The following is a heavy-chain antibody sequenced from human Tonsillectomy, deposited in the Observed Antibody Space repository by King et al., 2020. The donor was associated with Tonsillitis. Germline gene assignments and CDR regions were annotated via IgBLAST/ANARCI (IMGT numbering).Heavy chain of an antibody. CDR1: GGSFSGYY. CDR2: INHSGST. V-gene: IGHV4-34*01. Sequence: VQLQQWGAGLLKPSETLSLTCAVYGGSFSGYYWSWIRQPPGKGLEWIGEINHSGSTNYNPSLKSRVTVSVDTSKNQFSLKLSSVTAADTAVYYCARGRCDSSGYCPLGRGYYYYYGMDVWGQGTTVTVSS. J-gene: IGHJ6*02. CDR3: ARGRCDSSGYCPLGRGYYYYYGMDV. D-gene: IGHD3-22*01.